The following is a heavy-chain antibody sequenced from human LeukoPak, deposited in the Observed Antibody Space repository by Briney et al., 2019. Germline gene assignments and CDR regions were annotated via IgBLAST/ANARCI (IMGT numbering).Heavy chain of an antibody. J-gene: IGHJ4*02. CDR1: GFTFSGSG. CDR3: VTDWPVW. CDR2: ISNTCSPI. D-gene: IGHD3-16*01. Sequence: GGSLRLSCAVSGFTFSGSGMHWVRQAPGKGVEWVSYISNTCSPIYYADSVKARFTISRDNAKNSLWLQMSSLRAADTAVYFGVTDWPVWWGLGPLVTVSS. V-gene: IGHV3-48*01.